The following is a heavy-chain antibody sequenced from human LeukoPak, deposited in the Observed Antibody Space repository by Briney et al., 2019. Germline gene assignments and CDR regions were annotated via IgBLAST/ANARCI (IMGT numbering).Heavy chain of an antibody. CDR1: GGTFSSYA. CDR3: ARAAYPPVDYYYYYMDV. CDR2: IIPIFGTA. Sequence: ASVKVSCKASGGTFSSYAISWVRQAPGQGLEWMGGIIPIFGTANYAQKFQGRVTITADESTSTAYMELSSLRSEDTAVYYCARAAYPPVDYYYYYMDVWGKGTTVTVSS. J-gene: IGHJ6*03. V-gene: IGHV1-69*13.